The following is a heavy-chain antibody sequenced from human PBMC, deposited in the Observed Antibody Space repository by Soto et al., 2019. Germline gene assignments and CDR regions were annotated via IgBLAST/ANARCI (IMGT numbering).Heavy chain of an antibody. CDR1: GFRFRDYA. CDR3: ARTFVFCDRYSAFDS. Sequence: GGSLRLSCAGSGFRFRDYAMGWVRQPPGSGLEWVSFISDGGRSTYYADSVKGRFSITRDNYKNNLNLELSGQRAEDTAVYFCARTFVFCDRYSAFDSWGQGSLVTVSS. CDR2: ISDGGRST. V-gene: IGHV3-23*01. J-gene: IGHJ4*02. D-gene: IGHD2-15*01.